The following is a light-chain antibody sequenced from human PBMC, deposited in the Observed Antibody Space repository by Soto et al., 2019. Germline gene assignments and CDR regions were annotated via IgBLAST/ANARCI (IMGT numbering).Light chain of an antibody. CDR1: QDINIY. Sequence: DIQMTQSPSSLFEPVGDRVTITYQATQDINIYLNWHQQKPGKAPNLLIYDASNLEIGVPSRFSGSGSGTDFTLTISSLEPEDFAVYYCQQRSNWPPWTFGQGTKVDI. V-gene: IGKV1-33*01. CDR3: QQRSNWPPWT. J-gene: IGKJ1*01. CDR2: DAS.